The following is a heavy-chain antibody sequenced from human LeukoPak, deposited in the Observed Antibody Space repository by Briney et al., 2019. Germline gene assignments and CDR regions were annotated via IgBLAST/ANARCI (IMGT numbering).Heavy chain of an antibody. V-gene: IGHV1-24*01. CDR2: FDPEDGET. J-gene: IGHJ4*02. CDR3: ATGLIFFLEWPTLDY. CDR1: GYTLTELS. Sequence: ASVKVSCKVSGYTLTELSMHWVRQAPGKGLEWMGGFDPEDGETIYAQKFQGRVTMTEDTSTDTAYMELSSLRSEDTAVYYWATGLIFFLEWPTLDYWGQGTLVTVSS. D-gene: IGHD3-3*01.